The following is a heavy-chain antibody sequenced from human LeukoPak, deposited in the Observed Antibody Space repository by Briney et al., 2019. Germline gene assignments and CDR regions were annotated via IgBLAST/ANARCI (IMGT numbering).Heavy chain of an antibody. Sequence: PGGSLRLSCAASGFTFSSYSMNWVRQAPGKGLEWVSSISSSSSYIYYADSVKGRFTISRDNAKNSLYLQMNSLRAEDTAVYYCARDSGREVLLWFGELTHYYYGMDAWGKGTTVTVSS. CDR1: GFTFSSYS. V-gene: IGHV3-21*01. D-gene: IGHD3-10*01. CDR2: ISSSSSYI. CDR3: ARDSGREVLLWFGELTHYYYGMDA. J-gene: IGHJ6*04.